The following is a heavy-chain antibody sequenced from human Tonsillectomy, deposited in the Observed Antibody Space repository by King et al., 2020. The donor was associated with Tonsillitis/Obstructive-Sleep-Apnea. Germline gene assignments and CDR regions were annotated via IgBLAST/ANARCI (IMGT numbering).Heavy chain of an antibody. Sequence: QLVQSGAEVKKPGASVKVSCKASGYTFTSYYMHWVRQAPGQGLEWMGIINPSGDNTSYAQKFQGRVTMTRDTSTSTVYMELSSLRSEDTAVYYCARGIGQGCGGDCYTHRFDPWGQGTLVTVSS. D-gene: IGHD2-21*01. CDR1: GYTFTSYY. CDR2: INPSGDNT. J-gene: IGHJ5*02. V-gene: IGHV1-46*01. CDR3: ARGIGQGCGGDCYTHRFDP.